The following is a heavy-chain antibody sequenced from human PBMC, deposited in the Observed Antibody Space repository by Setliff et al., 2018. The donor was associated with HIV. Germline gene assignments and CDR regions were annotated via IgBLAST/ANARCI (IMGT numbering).Heavy chain of an antibody. Sequence: PSETLSLTCTVSGASVNDYYWIWIRRSAGKGLEWIGRVYASGITNYSPSLKNRVTIVLDTSRNQFSLRMNYVTAADTAVYYCARRIDNSGSFPDKNWFDTWGQGSLVTVSS. CDR2: VYASGIT. CDR1: GASVNDYY. CDR3: ARRIDNSGSFPDKNWFDT. V-gene: IGHV4-4*07. D-gene: IGHD3-10*01. J-gene: IGHJ5*02.